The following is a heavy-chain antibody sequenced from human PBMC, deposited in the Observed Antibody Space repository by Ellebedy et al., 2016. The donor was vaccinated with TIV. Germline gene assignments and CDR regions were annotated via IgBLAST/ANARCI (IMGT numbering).Heavy chain of an antibody. CDR2: KRFDGRNE. V-gene: IGHV3-30*02. Sequence: GESLKISCVASGFSLSTYGMHWVRQAPGKGLEWVAFKRFDGRNEYNGDSVKGRFIISRAVSKNTLYLQMNRLRAEDTAMYYCTRETNSPPGAVAGTGFDCWGQGTLVIVSS. J-gene: IGHJ4*02. D-gene: IGHD6-19*01. CDR3: TRETNSPPGAVAGTGFDC. CDR1: GFSLSTYG.